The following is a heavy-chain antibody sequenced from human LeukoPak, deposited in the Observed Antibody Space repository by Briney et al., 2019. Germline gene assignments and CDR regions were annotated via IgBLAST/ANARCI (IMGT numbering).Heavy chain of an antibody. J-gene: IGHJ5*02. CDR3: ARVSMVVTLNWFDP. Sequence: GASVKVSCKASGYTFTSYGISWVRQAPGQGLEWMGWISAYNGNTNYAQNLQGRVTMTTDTSTSTAYMELRSLRSDDTAVYYCARVSMVVTLNWFDPWGKGTLVTVSS. V-gene: IGHV1-18*01. CDR1: GYTFTSYG. D-gene: IGHD4-23*01. CDR2: ISAYNGNT.